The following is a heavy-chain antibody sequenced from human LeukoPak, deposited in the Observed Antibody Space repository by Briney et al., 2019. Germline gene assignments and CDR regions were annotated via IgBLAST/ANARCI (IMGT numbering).Heavy chain of an antibody. D-gene: IGHD6-6*01. J-gene: IGHJ4*02. CDR2: ISYDGSNK. V-gene: IGHV3-30-3*01. CDR3: TASIAARPGY. CDR1: GFTFSSYA. Sequence: GGSLRLSCAASGFTFSSYAMHWVRQAPGKGLEWVAVISYDGSNKYYADSVKGRFTISRDDSKNTLYLQMNSLKTEDTAVYYCTASIAARPGYWGQGTLVTVSS.